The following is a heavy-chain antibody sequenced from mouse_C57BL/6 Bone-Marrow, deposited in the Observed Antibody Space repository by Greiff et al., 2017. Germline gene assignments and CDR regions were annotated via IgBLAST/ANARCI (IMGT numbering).Heavy chain of an antibody. CDR3: ARDYGRSYWYFEV. CDR2: IYPRDGST. Sequence: VKLVESGPELVKPGASVKLSCKASGYTFTSYDINWVKQRPGQGLEWIGWIYPRDGSTTYNEKFKGKATLTVDTSSSTAYMELHSLTSEDSAVYFCARDYGRSYWYFEVWGTGTTVTVSS. D-gene: IGHD1-1*01. V-gene: IGHV1-85*01. J-gene: IGHJ1*03. CDR1: GYTFTSYD.